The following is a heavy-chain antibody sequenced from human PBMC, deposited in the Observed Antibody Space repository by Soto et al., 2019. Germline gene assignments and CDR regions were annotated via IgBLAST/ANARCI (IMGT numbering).Heavy chain of an antibody. V-gene: IGHV4-39*01. Sequence: SETLSLTCTVSGGSISGSSYYWAWIRQPPGKGLEWIGSIYYSGSTYYNPSLKSRVTISVDTSKNQFSLKLSSVTAADTAVYYCARSSAVITTLDYFDYWGQGTLVTVS. J-gene: IGHJ4*02. CDR1: GGSISGSSYY. CDR3: ARSSAVITTLDYFDY. D-gene: IGHD3-22*01. CDR2: IYYSGST.